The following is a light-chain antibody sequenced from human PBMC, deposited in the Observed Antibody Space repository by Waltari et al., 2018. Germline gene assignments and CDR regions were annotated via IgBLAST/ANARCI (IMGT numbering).Light chain of an antibody. CDR3: CSYTNSGTRV. Sequence: QSPLTQPASVSASPGQSITISCTGTSSDIGDYVYASWYQQHPGRAPQLIIYEVDKRPSGISSRFSGSKSGNTASLTISGLQPEDEADYYCCSYTNSGTRVFGTGTKV. V-gene: IGLV2-14*03. J-gene: IGLJ1*01. CDR1: SSDIGDYVY. CDR2: EVD.